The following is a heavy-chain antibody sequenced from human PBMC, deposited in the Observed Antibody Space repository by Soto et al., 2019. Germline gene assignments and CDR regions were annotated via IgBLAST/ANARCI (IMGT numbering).Heavy chain of an antibody. J-gene: IGHJ6*02. CDR1: GFTFSSYE. V-gene: IGHV3-48*03. CDR2: ISSSGSTI. D-gene: IGHD2-21*02. CDR3: ASLYGGNLGYYGMDV. Sequence: GGSLRLSCAASGFTFSSYEMNWVRQAPGKGLEWVSYISSSGSTIYYADSVKGRFTISRDNAKNSLYLQMNSLRAEDTAVYYCASLYGGNLGYYGMDVWSQGTTVTVSS.